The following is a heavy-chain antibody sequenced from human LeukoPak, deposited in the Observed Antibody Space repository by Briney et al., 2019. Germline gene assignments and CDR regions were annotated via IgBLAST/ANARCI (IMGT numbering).Heavy chain of an antibody. D-gene: IGHD2-15*01. J-gene: IGHJ5*02. V-gene: IGHV1-2*06. CDR3: ARPPQYCSGGSCSWFDP. Sequence: ASVKVSCKASGYTFTGYYMHWVRQAPGQGLEWMGRINPNSGGTNYAQKFQGRVTMTRDTSISTAYIELSRLRSDDTAVYYCARPPQYCSGGSCSWFDPWGQGTLVTVSS. CDR2: INPNSGGT. CDR1: GYTFTGYY.